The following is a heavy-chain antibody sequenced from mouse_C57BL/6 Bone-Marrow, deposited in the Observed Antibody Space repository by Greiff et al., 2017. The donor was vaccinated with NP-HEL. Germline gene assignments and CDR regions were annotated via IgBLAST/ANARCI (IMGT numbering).Heavy chain of an antibody. Sequence: EVKLVESGGGLVQPGGSLSLSCAASGFTFTDYYMSWVRQPPGKALEWLGFIRNKANGYTTEYSASVKGRFTISRDNSQSILYLQMNALRAEDSATYYCARSPRELRLFYAMDYWGQGTSVTVSS. CDR2: IRNKANGYTT. V-gene: IGHV7-3*01. CDR1: GFTFTDYY. J-gene: IGHJ4*01. D-gene: IGHD3-2*02. CDR3: ARSPRELRLFYAMDY.